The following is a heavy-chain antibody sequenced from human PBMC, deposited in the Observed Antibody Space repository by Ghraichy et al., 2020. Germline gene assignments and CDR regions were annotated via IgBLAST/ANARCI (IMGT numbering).Heavy chain of an antibody. CDR1: GGSISSSSYY. CDR2: FYYSGDT. CDR3: ARHGAYRFDY. D-gene: IGHD5-18*01. J-gene: IGHJ4*02. V-gene: IGHV4-39*01. Sequence: SETLSLTCTVSGGSISSSSYYWGWVRQPPGKGLEWIGSFYYSGDTYYNPSLKSRLTVSVDTSKNQLSLKLTSVTAADAAVYYWARHGAYRFDYWGQGTLVPVSS.